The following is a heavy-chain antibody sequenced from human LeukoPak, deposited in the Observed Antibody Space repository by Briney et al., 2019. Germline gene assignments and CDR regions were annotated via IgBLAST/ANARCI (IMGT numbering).Heavy chain of an antibody. V-gene: IGHV3-21*01. CDR3: ARELAASYMDV. CDR2: ISSSSSYI. D-gene: IGHD6-6*01. Sequence: GGSLRLSCAASGFTFSGYSMNWVRQAPGKGLEWVSSISSSSSYIYYADSVKGRFTISRDNAKNSLYLQMNSLRAEDTAVYYCARELAASYMDVWGKGTTVTVSS. J-gene: IGHJ6*03. CDR1: GFTFSGYS.